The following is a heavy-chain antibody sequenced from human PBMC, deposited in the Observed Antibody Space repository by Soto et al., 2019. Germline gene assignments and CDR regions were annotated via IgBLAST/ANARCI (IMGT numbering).Heavy chain of an antibody. CDR2: IIPIFGTA. CDR3: AMQDCSSTSCHYYYYYGMDV. J-gene: IGHJ6*02. Sequence: SVKVSCKASGGTFSSYAISWVRQAPGQGLDCIGGIIPIFGTANYAQKFQGRVTITADESTSTAYMELSSLRSEDTAVYYCAMQDCSSTSCHYYYYYGMDVWGQGTTVTVSS. D-gene: IGHD2-2*01. V-gene: IGHV1-69*13. CDR1: GGTFSSYA.